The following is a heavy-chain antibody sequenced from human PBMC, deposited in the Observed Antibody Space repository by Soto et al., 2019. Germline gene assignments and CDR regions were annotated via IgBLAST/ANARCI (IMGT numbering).Heavy chain of an antibody. D-gene: IGHD6-13*01. CDR1: GASISSGGYS. CDR3: ARVEGAAGGYFDS. Sequence: SETLSLTCGVSGASISSGGYSWSWIRQPPGEGLEWIGYIYQSGITSYSPSLKSRVTISVDRSNNQFFLKLTSMTAADTAVYYCARVEGAAGGYFDSWGQGTLVTVSS. V-gene: IGHV4-30-2*01. CDR2: IYQSGIT. J-gene: IGHJ4*02.